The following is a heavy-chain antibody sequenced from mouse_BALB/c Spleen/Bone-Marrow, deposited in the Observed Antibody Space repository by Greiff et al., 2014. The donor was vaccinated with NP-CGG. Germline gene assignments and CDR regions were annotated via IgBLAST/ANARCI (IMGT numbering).Heavy chain of an antibody. D-gene: IGHD2-1*01. CDR1: GYVFSSSW. CDR3: ARHAYGNSYWYFDV. J-gene: IGHJ1*01. V-gene: IGHV1-82*01. CDR2: IYPGDGDT. Sequence: QVQLQQSGPELVKPGASVKISCKASGYVFSSSWMNWVKQRPGQGLEWIGRIYPGDGDTNYNGKFKGKATLTADKSSSTAYMQLSSLTSVDSAVYFCARHAYGNSYWYFDVWGAGTTVTVSS.